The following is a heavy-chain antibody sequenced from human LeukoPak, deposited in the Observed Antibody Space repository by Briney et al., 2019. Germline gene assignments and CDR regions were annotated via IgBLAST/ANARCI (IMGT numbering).Heavy chain of an antibody. J-gene: IGHJ4*02. CDR2: INPNSGGT. V-gene: IGHV1-2*02. CDR3: ARLSGYDEYPDY. Sequence: GASVKVSCKASGYTFTGYYMHWVRQAPGQGLEWMGWINPNSGGTNYSQKFQGRVTMTRDTSISTAYMELSRLRSDDTAVYYCARLSGYDEYPDYWGQGTLVTVSS. D-gene: IGHD6-13*01. CDR1: GYTFTGYY.